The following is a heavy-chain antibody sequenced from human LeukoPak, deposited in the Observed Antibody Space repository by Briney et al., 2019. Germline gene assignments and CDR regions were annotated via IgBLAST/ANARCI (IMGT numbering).Heavy chain of an antibody. CDR2: IGSSSSYT. J-gene: IGHJ4*02. CDR1: GFTFSDYY. V-gene: IGHV3-11*06. CDR3: ARARGMDDYGDYSII. Sequence: GGSLRLSCAASGFTFSDYYINWIRQAPGKGLEWVSYIGSSSSYTNYADSVKGRFTISRDNAKNSLSLQMNGLRAEDTAVYYCARARGMDDYGDYSIIWGQGTLVTVSS. D-gene: IGHD4-17*01.